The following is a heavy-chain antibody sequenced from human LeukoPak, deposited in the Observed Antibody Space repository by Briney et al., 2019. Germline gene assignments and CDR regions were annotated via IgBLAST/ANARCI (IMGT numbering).Heavy chain of an antibody. CDR3: ARAGRRYFDWSLTYYYYYGMDV. Sequence: PGGSLRLSCAASGFTFSSYWMSWVRQAPGKGLEWVANIKQDGSEKYYVDSVKGRFTISRDNAKNSLYLRMNSLRAEDTAVYYCARAGRRYFDWSLTYYYYYGMDVWGQGTTVTVSS. J-gene: IGHJ6*02. V-gene: IGHV3-7*03. CDR1: GFTFSSYW. CDR2: IKQDGSEK. D-gene: IGHD3-9*01.